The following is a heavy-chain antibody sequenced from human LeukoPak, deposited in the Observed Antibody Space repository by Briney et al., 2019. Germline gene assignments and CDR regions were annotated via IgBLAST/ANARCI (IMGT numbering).Heavy chain of an antibody. Sequence: SETLSLTCAVSGGSISSSNWWSWVRQPPGKGLEWIGEIYHSGSTNYNPSLKSRVTISVDKSKNQFSLRLSSVTAADTAVYYCARLPGYSSSWDAYFDYWGQGTLVTVSS. V-gene: IGHV4-4*02. J-gene: IGHJ4*02. CDR3: ARLPGYSSSWDAYFDY. D-gene: IGHD6-13*01. CDR1: GGSISSSNW. CDR2: IYHSGST.